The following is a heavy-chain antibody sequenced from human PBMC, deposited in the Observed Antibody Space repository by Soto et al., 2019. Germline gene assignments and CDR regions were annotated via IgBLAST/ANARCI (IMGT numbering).Heavy chain of an antibody. J-gene: IGHJ6*02. D-gene: IGHD6-6*01. CDR2: INPNSGGT. Sequence: ASVKVSCKASGYTFTGYYMHWVRQAPGQGLEWMGWINPNSGGTNYAQKFQGWVTMTRDTSISTAYMELSRLRSDDTAVYYCARDPTPKAAPAHYGMDVWGQGTTVTVSS. CDR1: GYTFTGYY. CDR3: ARDPTPKAAPAHYGMDV. V-gene: IGHV1-2*04.